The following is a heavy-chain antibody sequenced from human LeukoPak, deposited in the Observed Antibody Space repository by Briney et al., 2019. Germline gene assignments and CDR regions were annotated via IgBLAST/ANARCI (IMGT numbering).Heavy chain of an antibody. J-gene: IGHJ4*02. CDR1: GFTFDDYA. CDR3: AKDGRRYCSGGSCFVDY. Sequence: GGSLRLSCAASGFTFDDYAMHWVRQAPGKGLEWVSGISWNSGSIGYADSVKGRFTISRDNAKNSLYLQMNSLRAEDTVLYYCAKDGRRYCSGGSCFVDYWGQGTLVTVSS. D-gene: IGHD2-15*01. V-gene: IGHV3-9*01. CDR2: ISWNSGSI.